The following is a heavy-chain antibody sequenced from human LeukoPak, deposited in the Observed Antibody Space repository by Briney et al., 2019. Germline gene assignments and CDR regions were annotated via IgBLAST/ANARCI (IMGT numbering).Heavy chain of an antibody. V-gene: IGHV5-51*01. CDR3: ARHLSDITSSPNY. CDR2: IYPRDSRT. D-gene: IGHD2-2*01. CDR1: GYSFTRYW. Sequence: GESLKISCKGSGYSFTRYWIGWVRQMPGKGLEWMGVIYPRDSRTTYSPSFQGQVTISADKSISTAYLQWTSLKASDTAMYYCARHLSDITSSPNYWGPGTLVTVSS. J-gene: IGHJ4*02.